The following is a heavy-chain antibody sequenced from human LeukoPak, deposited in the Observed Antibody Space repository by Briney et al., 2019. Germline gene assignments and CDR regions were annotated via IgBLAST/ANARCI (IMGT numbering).Heavy chain of an antibody. Sequence: PGRSLRLSCAASGFTFSSYGMHWVRQAPGKGLEWVAVISYDGSNKYYADSVKGRFTISRDNTKNTLYLQMDSLRTEDTAVYYCAKDPGWRQLIPMRFDYWGQGTLVTASS. V-gene: IGHV3-30*18. CDR1: GFTFSSYG. D-gene: IGHD2-15*01. J-gene: IGHJ4*02. CDR2: ISYDGSNK. CDR3: AKDPGWRQLIPMRFDY.